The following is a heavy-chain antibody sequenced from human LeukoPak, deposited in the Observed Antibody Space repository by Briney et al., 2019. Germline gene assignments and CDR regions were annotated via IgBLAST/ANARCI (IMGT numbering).Heavy chain of an antibody. Sequence: PSETLSLTCNVSGASISDYYWSWIRQSAGKGLEWIGRIYAAETDFNPSLKSRPTMSIDTSKNQFSLKLRSVTAADTAVYYCARHQGWLQWEYWGQGTLVTVSS. CDR1: GASISDYY. V-gene: IGHV4-4*07. CDR3: ARHQGWLQWEY. D-gene: IGHD5-24*01. CDR2: IYAAET. J-gene: IGHJ4*02.